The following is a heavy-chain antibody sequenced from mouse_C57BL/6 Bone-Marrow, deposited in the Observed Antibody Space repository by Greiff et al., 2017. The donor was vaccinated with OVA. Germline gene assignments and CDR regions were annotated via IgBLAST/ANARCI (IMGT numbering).Heavy chain of an antibody. Sequence: VQLQQPGAELVRPGTSVKLSCKASGYTFTSYWMHWVKQRPGQGLEWIGVIDPSDSYTNYNQKFKGKATLTVDTSSSTAYMQLSSLTSEDSAVDYCAGSSYWYFDVWGTGTTVTVSS. CDR2: IDPSDSYT. CDR1: GYTFTSYW. CDR3: AGSSYWYFDV. J-gene: IGHJ1*03. V-gene: IGHV1-59*01. D-gene: IGHD1-1*01.